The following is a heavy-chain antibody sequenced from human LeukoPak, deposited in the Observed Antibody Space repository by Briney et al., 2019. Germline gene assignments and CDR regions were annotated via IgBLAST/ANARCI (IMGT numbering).Heavy chain of an antibody. V-gene: IGHV3-21*01. CDR1: GSAFSSYS. D-gene: IGHD3-22*01. CDR2: ISSTSSYI. Sequence: GGALRLSCAASGSAFSSYSMNWVRQAPGKGLEWVSPISSTSSYIYYADSVKGRFTISRDNAKNSLYLQMNSLRAEDTAVYYCARDETSSGYYSPFDAFDIWGQGTMVTVSS. J-gene: IGHJ3*02. CDR3: ARDETSSGYYSPFDAFDI.